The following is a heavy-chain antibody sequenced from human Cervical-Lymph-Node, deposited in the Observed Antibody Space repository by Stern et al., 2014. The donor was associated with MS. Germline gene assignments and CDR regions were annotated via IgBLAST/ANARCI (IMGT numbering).Heavy chain of an antibody. CDR1: GFSFSDFS. V-gene: IGHV3-11*01. Sequence: QVQLVQSGGGLVKPGGSLRLSCAASGFSFSDFSMNWIRQAPGKGLEWVSYTSSSGSDSLYADSVKGRFTVSRDGAKNSVYLQMNSLRAEDTAIYYCARDRIAVDGNWFDTWGQGTLVSVSS. J-gene: IGHJ5*02. D-gene: IGHD6-19*01. CDR3: ARDRIAVDGNWFDT. CDR2: TSSSGSDS.